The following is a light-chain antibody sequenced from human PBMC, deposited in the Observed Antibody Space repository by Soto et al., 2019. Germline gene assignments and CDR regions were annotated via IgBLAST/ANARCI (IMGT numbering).Light chain of an antibody. CDR2: GAS. CDR3: QQSYSTPRT. V-gene: IGKV1-39*01. CDR1: QSISSW. Sequence: DIQMTQSPSTLSASVGDRVTITCRASQSISSWLAWYQQKPGKAPRVLISGASNLQSGVPSRFSGSGSGTDFTLTISSLQPEDFATYYCQQSYSTPRTFGQGTRLEIK. J-gene: IGKJ5*01.